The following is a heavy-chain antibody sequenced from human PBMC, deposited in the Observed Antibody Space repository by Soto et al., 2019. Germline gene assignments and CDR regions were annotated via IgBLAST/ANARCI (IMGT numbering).Heavy chain of an antibody. J-gene: IGHJ4*02. CDR2: IYPGDSDT. Sequence: PGESLKISCKASVYNFNKYWIGWVRQMPEKGLEWMGIIYPGDSDTRYSPSFQGHVTISADKSINTAYLQWSSLEAADTAMYYCTRRGDSGGYMDYWGQGILVTVSS. CDR1: VYNFNKYW. D-gene: IGHD3-22*01. V-gene: IGHV5-51*01. CDR3: TRRGDSGGYMDY.